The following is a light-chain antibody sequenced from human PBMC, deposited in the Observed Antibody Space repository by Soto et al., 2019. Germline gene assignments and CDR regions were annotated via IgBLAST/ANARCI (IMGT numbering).Light chain of an antibody. V-gene: IGLV2-14*03. CDR1: SSDIGSFNY. J-gene: IGLJ1*01. CDR3: SSYTTTSTQV. CDR2: GVS. Sequence: QAALTQPASVSGSPGQSVTISCTRTSSDIGSFNYVSWYQHHPGTAPKLIIYGVSNRPSGVSNRFSGSKSGNTASLTISGLQAEDEADYYCSSYTTTSTQVFGTGTKVTVL.